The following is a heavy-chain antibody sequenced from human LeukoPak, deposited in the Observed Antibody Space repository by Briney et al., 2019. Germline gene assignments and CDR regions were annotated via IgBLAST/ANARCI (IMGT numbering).Heavy chain of an antibody. CDR1: GFTSSSYW. CDR3: ARDRNNWNYDAFDI. V-gene: IGHV3-7*01. CDR2: IKQDGSEK. D-gene: IGHD1-7*01. Sequence: GGSLRLSCAASGFTSSSYWMSWVRQAPGKGLEWVANIKQDGSEKYYVDSVKGRFTISRDNAKNSLYLQMNSLRAEDTAVYYCARDRNNWNYDAFDIWGQGTMVTVSS. J-gene: IGHJ3*02.